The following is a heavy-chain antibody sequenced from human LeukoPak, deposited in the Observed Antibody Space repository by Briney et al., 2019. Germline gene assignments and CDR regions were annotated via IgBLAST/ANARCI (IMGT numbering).Heavy chain of an antibody. V-gene: IGHV1-69*13. J-gene: IGHJ5*02. D-gene: IGHD3-3*01. CDR2: IIPIFGTA. Sequence: SVKVSCKASGGTFSSYAISWVRQAPGQGLEWMGGIIPIFGTANYAQKFQGRVTITADESTSTAYMELSSLRSEDTAVYYCARAGSTIFGAVINNWFDPWGQGTLVTVSS. CDR3: ARAGSTIFGAVINNWFDP. CDR1: GGTFSSYA.